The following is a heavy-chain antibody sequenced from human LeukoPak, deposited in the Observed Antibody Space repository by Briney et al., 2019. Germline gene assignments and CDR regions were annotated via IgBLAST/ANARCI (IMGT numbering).Heavy chain of an antibody. CDR3: VSGSVNWASGN. D-gene: IGHD3-10*01. V-gene: IGHV3-72*01. CDR2: SKNKANSYTT. J-gene: IGHJ4*02. CDR1: GFTFSDHF. Sequence: GGSLRLSCATSGFTFSDHFMDWVRQAPGKGLEWVGRSKNKANSYTTEYAASVKGRFIISREDSENSLYLQMNSLKTEDTAVYYCVSGSVNWASGNWGQGTLVAVSS.